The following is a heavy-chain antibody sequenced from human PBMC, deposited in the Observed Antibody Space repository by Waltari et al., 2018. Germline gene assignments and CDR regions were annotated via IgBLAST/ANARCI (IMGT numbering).Heavy chain of an antibody. J-gene: IGHJ6*02. CDR1: NFYISDGYY. CDR3: ARDQRLLESVDPYYYALDA. D-gene: IGHD3-3*01. V-gene: IGHV4-38-2*02. CDR2: IYISLTS. Sequence: QVQLQESGPGLVKPSETLSLTCAVSNFYISDGYYWGWIRQSPGKGLEWIGTIYISLTSHYNPSLASRVTISVDRSRNQFSLKVTSVSAADTAVYFCARDQRLLESVDPYYYALDAWGRGITVTVSS.